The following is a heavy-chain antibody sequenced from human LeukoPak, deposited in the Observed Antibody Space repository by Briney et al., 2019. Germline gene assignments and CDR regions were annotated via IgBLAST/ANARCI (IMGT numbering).Heavy chain of an antibody. D-gene: IGHD1-26*01. V-gene: IGHV1-8*01. J-gene: IGHJ6*03. CDR1: GYTFTSYD. CDR3: AREIPVKWELPLGYMDV. CDR2: MNPNSGNT. Sequence: ASVKVSCKASGYTFTSYDINWVRQATGQGLEWMGWMNPNSGNTGYAQKFQGRVTMTRNTSISTAYMELSSLRSEDTAVYYCAREIPVKWELPLGYMDVWGKGTTVTVSS.